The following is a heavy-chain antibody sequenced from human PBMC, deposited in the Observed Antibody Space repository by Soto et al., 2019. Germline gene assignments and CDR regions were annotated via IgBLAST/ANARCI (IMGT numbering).Heavy chain of an antibody. CDR2: IIPIFGTA. V-gene: IGHV1-69*06. D-gene: IGHD6-13*01. Sequence: QVQLVQSGAEVKKPGSSVKVSCKASGGTFSSYAISWVRQAPGQGLEWMGGIIPIFGTANYAQKFQGRVTITADKSTSTAYMELSSLRSEDTAVYYCARDRRIAAAENYYYYGMDVWGQGTTVTVSS. J-gene: IGHJ6*02. CDR1: GGTFSSYA. CDR3: ARDRRIAAAENYYYYGMDV.